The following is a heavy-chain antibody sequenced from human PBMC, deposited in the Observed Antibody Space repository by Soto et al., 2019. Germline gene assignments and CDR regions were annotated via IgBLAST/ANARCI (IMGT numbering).Heavy chain of an antibody. CDR3: ARNMGDDAFDI. D-gene: IGHD3-16*01. J-gene: IGHJ3*02. Sequence: ASVKVSCKAYGYTFTGYYMHWVRQAPGQGLEWMGWINPNSGGTNYAQKFQGWVTMTRDTSISTAYMELSRLRSDDTAVYYCARNMGDDAFDIWGQGTMVTVSS. V-gene: IGHV1-2*04. CDR1: GYTFTGYY. CDR2: INPNSGGT.